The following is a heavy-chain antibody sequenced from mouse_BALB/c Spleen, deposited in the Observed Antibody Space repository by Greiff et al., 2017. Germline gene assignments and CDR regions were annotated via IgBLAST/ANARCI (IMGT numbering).Heavy chain of an antibody. V-gene: IGHV14-3*02. CDR2: IDPANGNT. Sequence: EVQLVESGAELVKPGASVKLSCTASGFNIKDTYMHWVKQRPEQGLEWIGRIDPANGNTKYDPKFQGKATITADTSSNTAYLQLSSLTSEDTAVYYCARNDYDYDDAMDYWGQGTSVTVSS. J-gene: IGHJ4*01. CDR1: GFNIKDTY. CDR3: ARNDYDYDDAMDY. D-gene: IGHD2-4*01.